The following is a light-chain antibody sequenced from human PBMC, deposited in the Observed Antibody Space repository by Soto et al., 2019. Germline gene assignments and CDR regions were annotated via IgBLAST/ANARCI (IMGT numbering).Light chain of an antibody. V-gene: IGLV2-23*02. J-gene: IGLJ1*01. CDR1: SSDVGTYTL. Sequence: QSALTQPASVSGSPGQSITISCTGTSSDVGTYTLVSWYQQHPGKAPKLVIYEVNKRPAGVSKRFSGSKSGDTASPTISGLQAEDEADYYCSSYAGAITFYVFGTGTKLTVL. CDR2: EVN. CDR3: SSYAGAITFYV.